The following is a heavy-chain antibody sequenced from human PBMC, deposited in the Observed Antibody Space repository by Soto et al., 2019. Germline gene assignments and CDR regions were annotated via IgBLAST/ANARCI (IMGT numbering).Heavy chain of an antibody. V-gene: IGHV4-59*01. CDR3: ARERGGWGVKGYYYYYGMDV. CDR1: GGSISSYY. D-gene: IGHD3-16*01. CDR2: IYYSGST. J-gene: IGHJ6*02. Sequence: LSLTCTVSGGSISSYYWSWIRQPPGKGLEWIGYIYYSGSTNYNPSLKSRVTISVDTSKNQFSLKLSSVTAADTAVYYCARERGGWGVKGYYYYYGMDVWGQGTTVTVSS.